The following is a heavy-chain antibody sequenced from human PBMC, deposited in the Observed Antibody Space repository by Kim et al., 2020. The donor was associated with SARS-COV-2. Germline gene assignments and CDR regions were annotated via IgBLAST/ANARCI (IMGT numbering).Heavy chain of an antibody. D-gene: IGHD6-13*01. J-gene: IGHJ4*02. V-gene: IGHV4-34*01. CDR3: ARELGLVAAAPYFDY. Sequence: PSRRSRVPISVDASKNQFSLKLSSVTAADTAVYYCARELGLVAAAPYFDYWGQGTLVTVSS.